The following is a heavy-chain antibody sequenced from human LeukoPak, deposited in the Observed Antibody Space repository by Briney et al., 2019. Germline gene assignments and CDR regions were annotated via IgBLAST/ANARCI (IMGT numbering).Heavy chain of an antibody. D-gene: IGHD3-22*01. CDR1: GGSISSHY. V-gene: IGHV4-59*11. Sequence: SETLSLTCTASGGSISSHYWSWIRQPPGKGLEWIGYICYSGSTNYNPSLKSRVTISVDTSKNQFSLKLSSVTAADTAVYYCASSRYYDSSGYFDYWGQGTLVTVSS. J-gene: IGHJ4*02. CDR3: ASSRYYDSSGYFDY. CDR2: ICYSGST.